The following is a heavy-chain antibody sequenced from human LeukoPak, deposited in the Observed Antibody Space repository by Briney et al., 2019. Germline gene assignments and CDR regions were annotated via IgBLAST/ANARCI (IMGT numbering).Heavy chain of an antibody. V-gene: IGHV3-7*04. D-gene: IGHD4-17*01. Sequence: GGSLRLSCVVSGFTFSSYWMSWVRQAAGKGLEWVANIKQDGSEEYYVDSVKGRFTISRDNAKNSLYPQINSLRAEDTAVYYCARDTGGDYGFDYWGQGSLVTVSS. CDR2: IKQDGSEE. CDR1: GFTFSSYW. J-gene: IGHJ4*02. CDR3: ARDTGGDYGFDY.